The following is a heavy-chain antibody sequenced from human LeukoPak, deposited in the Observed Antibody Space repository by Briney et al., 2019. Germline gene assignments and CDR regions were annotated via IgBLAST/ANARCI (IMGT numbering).Heavy chain of an antibody. V-gene: IGHV3-48*01. D-gene: IGHD6-19*01. Sequence: GGSLRLSCAASRFTFSNYNMHWVRQAPGKGPEWISYITGSSSTIYYADSVKGRFTISRDNAKGSLYLQMSSLRAEDTAVYYCAREPTYTNSWYTSCDYWGQGTLVTVSS. CDR2: ITGSSSTI. J-gene: IGHJ4*02. CDR1: RFTFSNYN. CDR3: AREPTYTNSWYTSCDY.